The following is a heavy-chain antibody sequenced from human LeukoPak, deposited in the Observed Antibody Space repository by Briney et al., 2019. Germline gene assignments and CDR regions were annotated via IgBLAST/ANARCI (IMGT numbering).Heavy chain of an antibody. CDR2: IIPILGIA. CDR3: ARDPLPGENWFDP. CDR1: GGTFSSYA. J-gene: IGHJ5*02. Sequence: SVKVSCKASGGTFSSYAISWVRQAPGQGLEWMGRIIPILGIANYAQKFQGRVTITADKSTSTAYMELSSLRSEDTAVYYCARDPLPGENWFDPWGQGTLVTVSS. V-gene: IGHV1-69*04. D-gene: IGHD1-14*01.